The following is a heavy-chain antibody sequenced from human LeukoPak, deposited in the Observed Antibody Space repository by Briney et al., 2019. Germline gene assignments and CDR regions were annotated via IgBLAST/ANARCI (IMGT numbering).Heavy chain of an antibody. J-gene: IGHJ5*02. CDR2: INPSGSST. Sequence: ASVKVSCKASGYTFTSYYMHWVRQAPGQGLEWMGLINPSGSSTSYAQKFQGRLSLTRDMSTSTDYMELSSLRSEDTAVYYCARKLRYFDWSIYPGNGWFDPWGQGTLVTVSS. CDR1: GYTFTSYY. D-gene: IGHD3-9*01. CDR3: ARKLRYFDWSIYPGNGWFDP. V-gene: IGHV1-46*01.